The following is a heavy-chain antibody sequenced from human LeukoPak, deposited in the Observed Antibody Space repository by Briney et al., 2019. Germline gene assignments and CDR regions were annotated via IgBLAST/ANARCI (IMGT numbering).Heavy chain of an antibody. CDR3: ARTARSRDWFDP. CDR2: IYFNGRT. V-gene: IGHV4-59*08. CDR1: GGSISGYY. D-gene: IGHD2-21*02. Sequence: PSETLSLTCTVSGGSISGYYWSWIRQPPGKGLEWIGYIYFNGRTNYSPSLKSRVTLSVDTSKNQFSMKLISVTAADTAVYYCARTARSRDWFDPWGQGSLVTVSS. J-gene: IGHJ5*02.